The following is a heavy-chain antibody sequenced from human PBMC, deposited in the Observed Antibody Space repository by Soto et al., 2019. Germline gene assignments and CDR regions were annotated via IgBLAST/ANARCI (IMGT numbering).Heavy chain of an antibody. CDR1: GGSISSYY. CDR3: ARATIYYDILTGYYRGWFDP. J-gene: IGHJ5*02. Sequence: PSETLSLTCTVSGGSISSYYWSWIRQPPGKGLEWIGYIYYSGSTNYNPSLKSRVTISVDTSKNQFSLKLSSVTAADTAVYYCARATIYYDILTGYYRGWFDPWGQGTLVTVSS. V-gene: IGHV4-59*01. CDR2: IYYSGST. D-gene: IGHD3-9*01.